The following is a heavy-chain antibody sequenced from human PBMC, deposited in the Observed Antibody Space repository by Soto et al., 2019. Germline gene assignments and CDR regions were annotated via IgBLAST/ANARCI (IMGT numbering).Heavy chain of an antibody. J-gene: IGHJ6*02. CDR2: IWYDGSNK. CDR3: ARDQGSYYDILTGYSYYYYGMDV. D-gene: IGHD3-9*01. Sequence: PGGSLRLSCAASGFTFSSYGMHWVRQAPGKGLEWVAVIWYDGSNKYYADSVKGRFTISRDNSKNTLYLQMNSLRAEDTAVYYCARDQGSYYDILTGYSYYYYGMDVWGQGTTVTVSS. CDR1: GFTFSSYG. V-gene: IGHV3-33*01.